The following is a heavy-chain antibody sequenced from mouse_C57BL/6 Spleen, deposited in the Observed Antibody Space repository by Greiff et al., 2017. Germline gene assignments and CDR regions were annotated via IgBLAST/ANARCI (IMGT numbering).Heavy chain of an antibody. CDR1: GYTFTSYW. V-gene: IGHV1-64*01. D-gene: IGHD2-12*01. CDR2: IHPNSGST. Sequence: VQLQQPGAELVKPGASVKLSCKASGYTFTSYWMHWVKQRPGQGLEWIGMIHPNSGSTNYNEKFKSKATLTVDKSSSTAYMQLSSLTSEDSAVYFCATPYRSYAMDYWGQGTSVTVSS. CDR3: ATPYRSYAMDY. J-gene: IGHJ4*01.